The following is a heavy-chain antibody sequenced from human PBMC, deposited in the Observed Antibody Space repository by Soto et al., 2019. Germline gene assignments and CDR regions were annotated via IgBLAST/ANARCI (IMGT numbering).Heavy chain of an antibody. CDR1: GYTFTGYY. Sequence: ASVKVSCKASGYTFTGYYMHWVRQAPGQGLEWMGWINPNSGGTNYAQKFQGWVTMTRDTSISTAYMELSRLRSDDTAVYYCARSLGTSGKNLTDYYYYYMDVWGKGTTVTVSS. J-gene: IGHJ6*03. CDR2: INPNSGGT. CDR3: ARSLGTSGKNLTDYYYYYMDV. V-gene: IGHV1-2*04. D-gene: IGHD2-2*01.